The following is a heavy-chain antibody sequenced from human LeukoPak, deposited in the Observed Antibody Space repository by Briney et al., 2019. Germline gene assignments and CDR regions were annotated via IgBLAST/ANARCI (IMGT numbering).Heavy chain of an antibody. D-gene: IGHD2-21*02. J-gene: IGHJ4*02. Sequence: KPSETLSLTCTVSGGSVSSGSYYWSWIRQPPGKGLEWIGYIYYSGSTNYNPSLKSRVTISVDTSKKQFSLNLSSVTAADTAVYYCARISYCGGDCYSNYFDYWGQGTLVTVSS. CDR2: IYYSGST. CDR1: GGSVSSGSYY. CDR3: ARISYCGGDCYSNYFDY. V-gene: IGHV4-61*01.